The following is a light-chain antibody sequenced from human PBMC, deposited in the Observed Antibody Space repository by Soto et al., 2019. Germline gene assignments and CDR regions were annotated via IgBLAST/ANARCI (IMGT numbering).Light chain of an antibody. J-gene: IGLJ3*02. CDR3: QSYDNSLSGWV. Sequence: QSALTQPPSVSGAPGQRVTLSCTGSTSNIGAGYDVHWYQQLPGTAPKLLIYGNSNRPSGVPDRFSGSKSGTSASLAITGLQAEDEADYYCQSYDNSLSGWVFGGGTKLTVL. CDR1: TSNIGAGYD. V-gene: IGLV1-40*01. CDR2: GNS.